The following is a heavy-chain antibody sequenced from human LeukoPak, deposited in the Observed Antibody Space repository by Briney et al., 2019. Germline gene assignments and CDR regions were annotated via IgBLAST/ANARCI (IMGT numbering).Heavy chain of an antibody. CDR3: ARGPLLFCSSTSCYPRNDY. CDR1: GGSFSGYY. V-gene: IGHV4-34*01. D-gene: IGHD2-2*01. CDR2: INHSGST. J-gene: IGHJ4*02. Sequence: SETLSLTGAVYGGSFSGYYWSWIRQPPGKGLEWIGEINHSGSTNYNPSLKSRVTISVDTSKNQFSLKLSSVTAADTAVYYCARGPLLFCSSTSCYPRNDYWGQGTLVTVST.